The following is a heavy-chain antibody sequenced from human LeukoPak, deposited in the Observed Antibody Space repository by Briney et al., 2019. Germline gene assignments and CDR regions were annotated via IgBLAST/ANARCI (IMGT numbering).Heavy chain of an antibody. J-gene: IGHJ4*02. V-gene: IGHV3-33*01. CDR1: GFTFSSYG. CDR2: IWYDGSNK. D-gene: IGHD3-10*01. CDR3: ARDPHPGFGEAGGPFDC. Sequence: PGRSLRLSCAASGFTFSSYGMHWVRQAPGKGLEWVAVIWYDGSNKYYADSVKGRFTISRDNSKNTLYLQMNSLRAEDTAVYYCARDPHPGFGEAGGPFDCWGQGTLVTVSS.